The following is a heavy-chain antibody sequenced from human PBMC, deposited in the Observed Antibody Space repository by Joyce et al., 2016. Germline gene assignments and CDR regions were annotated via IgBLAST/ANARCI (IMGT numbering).Heavy chain of an antibody. D-gene: IGHD2-8*01. Sequence: QIQLQESGPGLVKPSETLSLTCAVSGGSIISHNWWTWVRQSPGKGLEWIGEIYHSGSTTLNPSPQSRVTMSIDKSKNQFSLKLSSVTAADSAIFYCAREENGDFDYWGQGILVTVSS. CDR2: IYHSGST. J-gene: IGHJ4*02. CDR1: GGSIISHNW. V-gene: IGHV4-4*02. CDR3: AREENGDFDY.